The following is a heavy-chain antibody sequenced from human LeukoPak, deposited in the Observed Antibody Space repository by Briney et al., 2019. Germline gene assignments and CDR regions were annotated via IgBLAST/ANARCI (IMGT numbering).Heavy chain of an antibody. V-gene: IGHV4-59*07. J-gene: IGHJ4*02. CDR1: GGSISSYY. Sequence: ADTLSLTCTVSGGSISSYYWSWIRQPPGKGLEWIGYIHYSGSTNYNPFLKSRVTISVDTSKNQFSLKLNSVTAADTAVYYCASYIAASGLSYFDYWGQGTQVTVSS. CDR2: IHYSGST. CDR3: ASYIAASGLSYFDY. D-gene: IGHD6-13*01.